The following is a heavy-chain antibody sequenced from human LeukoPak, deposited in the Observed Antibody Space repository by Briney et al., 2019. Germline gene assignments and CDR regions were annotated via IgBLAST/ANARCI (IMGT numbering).Heavy chain of an antibody. CDR2: INEDGSEK. CDR3: AREEAGGPDY. CDR1: GFSFSTYW. J-gene: IGHJ4*02. D-gene: IGHD3-10*01. V-gene: IGHV3-7*01. Sequence: GGSLRLSCAASGFSFSTYWMTWVRQAPGKGLEWVANINEDGSEKHYVDSVRGRFTISRVNAKNSLYLQMHSLRAGDTAVYYCAREEAGGPDYWGQGTLVTVSS.